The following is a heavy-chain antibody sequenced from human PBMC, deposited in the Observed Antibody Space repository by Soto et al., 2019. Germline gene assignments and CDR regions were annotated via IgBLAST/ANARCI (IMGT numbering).Heavy chain of an antibody. D-gene: IGHD5-18*01. J-gene: IGHJ5*02. CDR1: GFTFSNYA. CDR3: GKRRGGNRYAGS. V-gene: IGHV3-23*01. CDR2: ISGSGDRT. Sequence: EVQLLESGGGLVQPGGSLRLSCAASGFTFSNYAMSWLRQPPGKGLEWVSAISGSGDRTYYADSVKGRFTISRDNSKNQLYLQMNSLGAEDSAVYFCGKRRGGNRYAGSWGQGTLVNVSS.